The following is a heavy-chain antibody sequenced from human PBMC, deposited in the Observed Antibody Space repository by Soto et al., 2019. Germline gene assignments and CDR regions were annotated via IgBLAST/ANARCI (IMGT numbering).Heavy chain of an antibody. CDR2: ISSSGYI. CDR1: GFTFSSYN. J-gene: IGHJ6*03. V-gene: IGHV3-21*01. Sequence: EVQLVESGGGLVKPGGSLRLSCAASGFTFSSYNMNWVRQAPGKGLEWVSSISSSGYIYYTDSVKGRFTISRDNAKNSLYLHMNSLRAEDTAVYYCARVEGRNFGNYYYYYMDVWGKRDHGHRLL. CDR3: ARVEGRNFGNYYYYYMDV. D-gene: IGHD2-15*01.